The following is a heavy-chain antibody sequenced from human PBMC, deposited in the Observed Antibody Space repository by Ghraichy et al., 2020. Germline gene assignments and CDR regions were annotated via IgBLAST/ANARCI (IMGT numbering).Heavy chain of an antibody. CDR2: INPSGGST. D-gene: IGHD6-13*01. Sequence: ASVKVSCKASGYTFTSYYMHWVRQAPGQGLEWMGIINPSGGSTSYAQKFQGRVTMTRDTSTSTVYMELSSLRSEDTAVYYCARDSAGYSSSREDYDAFDIWGQGTMVTVSS. V-gene: IGHV1-46*01. J-gene: IGHJ3*02. CDR1: GYTFTSYY. CDR3: ARDSAGYSSSREDYDAFDI.